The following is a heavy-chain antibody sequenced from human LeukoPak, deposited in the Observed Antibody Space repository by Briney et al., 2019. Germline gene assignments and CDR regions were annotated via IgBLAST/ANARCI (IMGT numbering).Heavy chain of an antibody. Sequence: SETLSLTCTVSGGSISSSSYYWGWIRQPPGKGLEWIGSIYYSGSTYYNPSLKSRVTISVDTSKNQFSLKLSSVTAADTAVYYCARVFTIFGVIIPYYFDYWGQGTLVTVSS. D-gene: IGHD3-3*01. J-gene: IGHJ4*02. CDR3: ARVFTIFGVIIPYYFDY. CDR2: IYYSGST. V-gene: IGHV4-39*07. CDR1: GGSISSSSYY.